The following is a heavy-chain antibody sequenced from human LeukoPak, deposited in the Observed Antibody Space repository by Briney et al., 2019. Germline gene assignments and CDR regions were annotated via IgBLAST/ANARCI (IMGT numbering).Heavy chain of an antibody. CDR2: IYHSGST. Sequence: PSETLSLTCTVSGGSISSGGYYWSWIRQPPGKGLEWIGYIYHSGSTYYNPSLKSRVTISVDRSKNQFSLKLSSVTAADTAVYYCARAARDIVVVPAAIDAFDIWGQGTMVTVSS. CDR3: ARAARDIVVVPAAIDAFDI. J-gene: IGHJ3*02. D-gene: IGHD2-2*02. CDR1: GGSISSGGYY. V-gene: IGHV4-30-2*01.